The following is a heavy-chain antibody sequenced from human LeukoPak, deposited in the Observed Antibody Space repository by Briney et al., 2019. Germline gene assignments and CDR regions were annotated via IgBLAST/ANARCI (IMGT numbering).Heavy chain of an antibody. CDR2: IYYSGST. Sequence: SETLSLTCTVSGDSISSGDYYWSWIRQPPGKGLEWIGYIYYSGSTYYNPSLKSRVTISVDTSKNQFSLKLSSVTAADTAVYYCARDRSRYCSSTSCYRGLIDPWGQGTPVTVSS. D-gene: IGHD2-2*01. J-gene: IGHJ5*02. CDR3: ARDRSRYCSSTSCYRGLIDP. CDR1: GDSISSGDYY. V-gene: IGHV4-30-4*08.